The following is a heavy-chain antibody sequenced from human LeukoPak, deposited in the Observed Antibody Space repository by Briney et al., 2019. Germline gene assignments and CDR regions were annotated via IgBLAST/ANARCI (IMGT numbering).Heavy chain of an antibody. D-gene: IGHD3-22*01. CDR2: INHSGST. J-gene: IGHJ6*02. CDR1: GGSFSGYY. Sequence: SETLSLTCAVYGGSFSGYYWSWLRQPPGKGLERIGEINHSGSTNYNPSLKSRVTISVDTSKNQFSLKLSSVTAADTAVYYCARGLDYYDSSGNRYYGMDVWGQGTTVTVSS. V-gene: IGHV4-34*01. CDR3: ARGLDYYDSSGNRYYGMDV.